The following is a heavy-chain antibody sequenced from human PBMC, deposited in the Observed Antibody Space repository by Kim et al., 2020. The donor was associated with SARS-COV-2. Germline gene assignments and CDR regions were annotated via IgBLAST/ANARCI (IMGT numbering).Heavy chain of an antibody. V-gene: IGHV4-34*01. CDR1: GGSFSGYY. D-gene: IGHD1-26*01. J-gene: IGHJ6*03. Sequence: SETLSLTCAVYGGSFSGYYWSWFRQPPGKGLEWIGEINHSGSTNYNPSLKSRVTISVDTSKNQFSLKLNSVTAADTAVYYCARGLRIVGARYYYYYYMDVWGKGTTVTVSS. CDR3: ARGLRIVGARYYYYYYMDV. CDR2: INHSGST.